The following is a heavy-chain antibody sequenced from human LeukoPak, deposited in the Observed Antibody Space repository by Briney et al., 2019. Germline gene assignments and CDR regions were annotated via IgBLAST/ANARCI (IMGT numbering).Heavy chain of an antibody. D-gene: IGHD3-9*01. J-gene: IGHJ4*02. Sequence: GGSLRLSCAASGFTFNTFNMNWVRQAPGKGLEWVSSITSGGDYIYYADSVKGRFTTSRDNAKNPLSLQLNSLRVEDTAVYYCARGHYDVLAASYKWTPDYWGQGTLATVSS. CDR2: ITSGGDYI. CDR3: ARGHYDVLAASYKWTPDY. CDR1: GFTFNTFN. V-gene: IGHV3-21*01.